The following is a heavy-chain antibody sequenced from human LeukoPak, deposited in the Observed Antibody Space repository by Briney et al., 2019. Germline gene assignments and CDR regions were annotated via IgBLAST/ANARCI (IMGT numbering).Heavy chain of an antibody. Sequence: GGSLRLSCAASGFTFSNYAMSWVRQAPGMGLEWVSSISANSRSTYYPDSVRGRFTISRDNSKSTLYLQMNSLRAEDTAVYYCAKVVNSGSYYYFDYWGQGTLLTVSS. J-gene: IGHJ4*02. CDR1: GFTFSNYA. CDR2: ISANSRST. V-gene: IGHV3-23*01. D-gene: IGHD1-26*01. CDR3: AKVVNSGSYYYFDY.